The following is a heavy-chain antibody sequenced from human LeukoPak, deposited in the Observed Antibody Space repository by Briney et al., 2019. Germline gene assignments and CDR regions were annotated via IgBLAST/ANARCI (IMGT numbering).Heavy chain of an antibody. J-gene: IGHJ6*03. CDR1: GFTFSRYA. CDR2: ISDDGGNE. Sequence: GGSLRLSCAASGFTFSRYAMHWVRQAPGMGLAWVAVISDDGGNEYYLESVKGRFTISRDNSKNTLYLQMKSLRAEDTAVYYCAKGGGYEAQYYYYYLDVWGKGTTVTISS. CDR3: AKGGGYEAQYYYYYLDV. D-gene: IGHD5-12*01. V-gene: IGHV3-30*04.